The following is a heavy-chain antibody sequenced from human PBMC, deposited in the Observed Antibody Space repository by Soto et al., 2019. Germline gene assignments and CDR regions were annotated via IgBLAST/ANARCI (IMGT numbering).Heavy chain of an antibody. CDR3: AQYSSSSLALDV. V-gene: IGHV1-8*01. D-gene: IGHD6-6*01. Sequence: QVQLVQSGAEVKKPGASVRVSCKASGYTFTSCDVNWVRQATGQGLEWMGWMNPNSGNTGYAQKFQGRVTMTRNTSISTAYMELSSLRSEDTAVYYCAQYSSSSLALDVWGQGTTVTVSS. J-gene: IGHJ6*02. CDR1: GYTFTSCD. CDR2: MNPNSGNT.